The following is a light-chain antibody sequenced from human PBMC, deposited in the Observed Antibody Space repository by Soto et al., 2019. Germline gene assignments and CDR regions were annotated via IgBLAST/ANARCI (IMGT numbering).Light chain of an antibody. CDR1: QNVGTV. CDR2: GAS. V-gene: IGKV3D-15*01. CDR3: QQYNNWPLT. J-gene: IGKJ4*01. Sequence: IVMTQSPATLSVSPGERATLSCGASQNVGTVLAWYQQKPGQAPRLLIFGASTRAAGIPVRFSGSGSGTEFTLTLSSLQSEDFAVYYCQQYNNWPLTFGGGTKVEI.